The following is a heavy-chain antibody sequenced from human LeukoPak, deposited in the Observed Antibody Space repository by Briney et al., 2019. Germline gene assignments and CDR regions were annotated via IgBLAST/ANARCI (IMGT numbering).Heavy chain of an antibody. CDR2: ISYDGSNK. CDR1: GFTFSSYA. V-gene: IGHV3-30*04. CDR3: ARDLLAVASPSGMDV. Sequence: GGSLRLSCAASGFTFSSYAMHWVRQAPGKGLERVTVISYDGSNKYYADSVKGRFTISRDNSKNTLYLQMNSLRAEDTAVYYCARDLLAVASPSGMDVWGQGTTVTVSS. D-gene: IGHD6-19*01. J-gene: IGHJ6*02.